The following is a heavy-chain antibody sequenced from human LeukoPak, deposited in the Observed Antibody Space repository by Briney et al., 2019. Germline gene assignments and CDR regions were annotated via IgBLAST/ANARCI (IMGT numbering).Heavy chain of an antibody. D-gene: IGHD3-22*01. J-gene: IGHJ4*02. V-gene: IGHV3-33*01. CDR1: GFTFSSYG. CDR2: IWYDGSNK. CDR3: ARARDNYDRSGFSALDY. Sequence: GGSLRLSCAASGFTFSSYGMHWVRQAPGKGLEWVAVIWYDGSNKNYADSLKGRFTISSDNSKNTLFLQMDSLRVEDTAVYYCARARDNYDRSGFSALDYWGQGTLVTVSS.